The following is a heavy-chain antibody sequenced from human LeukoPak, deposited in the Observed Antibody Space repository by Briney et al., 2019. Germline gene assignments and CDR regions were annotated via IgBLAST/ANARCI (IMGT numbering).Heavy chain of an antibody. D-gene: IGHD2-2*01. J-gene: IGHJ4*02. Sequence: PSETLSLTCTVSGGSISSSSYYWGWIRQSPGKGLEWIGSMYYRGSTYYNPSLKSRVTISVDKSKNQFSLKLSSVTAADTAVYYCAREVYRGYCSRTSCYEIDYWGQGTLVSVSS. V-gene: IGHV4-39*07. CDR1: GGSISSSSYY. CDR3: AREVYRGYCSRTSCYEIDY. CDR2: MYYRGST.